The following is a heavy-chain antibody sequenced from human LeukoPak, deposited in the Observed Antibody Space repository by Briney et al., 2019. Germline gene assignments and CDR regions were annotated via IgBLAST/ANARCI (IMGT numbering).Heavy chain of an antibody. CDR1: GFTFSRYW. J-gene: IGHJ1*01. V-gene: IGHV3-74*01. D-gene: IGHD3-22*01. Sequence: GESLRLSCAASGFTFSRYWMHWVRQAPGKGLVWVSRIKSDGSTNYADSVKGRFTISRDNAKNTVSLQMNGLRAEDTGVYYCARAPAEIGGYYPEYFRHWGQGTLVTVSS. CDR2: IKSDGST. CDR3: ARAPAEIGGYYPEYFRH.